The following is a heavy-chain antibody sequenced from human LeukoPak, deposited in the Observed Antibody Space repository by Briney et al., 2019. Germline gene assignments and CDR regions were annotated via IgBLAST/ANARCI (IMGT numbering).Heavy chain of an antibody. J-gene: IGHJ6*03. CDR3: ARVEEGYGSGRRENYYYYMDV. CDR1: GGSTSSYY. V-gene: IGHV4-59*01. Sequence: SETLSLTCTVSGGSTSSYYWSWIRQPPGKGLEWIGDIYYSGNTNYNPSLKSRVTISVDTSKNQFSLKLASVTAADTAVYYCARVEEGYGSGRRENYYYYMDVWGKGTTVTISS. CDR2: IYYSGNT. D-gene: IGHD3-10*01.